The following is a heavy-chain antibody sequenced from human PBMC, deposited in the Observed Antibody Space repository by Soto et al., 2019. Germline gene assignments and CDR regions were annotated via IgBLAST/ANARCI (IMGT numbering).Heavy chain of an antibody. CDR2: IYYSGST. Sequence: SETLSLTCTVSGGSISSYYWSWIRQPPGKGLEWIGYIYYSGSTNYNPSLKSRVTISVDTSKNQFSLKLSSVTAADTAVYYCAREAIWFGETYGMDVRGQGTTVTVSS. CDR3: AREAIWFGETYGMDV. V-gene: IGHV4-59*01. CDR1: GGSISSYY. D-gene: IGHD3-10*01. J-gene: IGHJ6*02.